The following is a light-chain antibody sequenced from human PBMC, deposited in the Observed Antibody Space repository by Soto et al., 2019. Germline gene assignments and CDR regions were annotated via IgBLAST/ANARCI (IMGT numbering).Light chain of an antibody. CDR2: KAS. J-gene: IGKJ1*01. Sequence: DIQMTQSPSTLSGSVGDRVTITCRASQTIRCWLAWYQQKAGKAPKLLIYKASTLKSGVPSRFSGSGSGTEFTLTISSLQPDDFATYYCQHYNSYSEAFGQGTKVDI. V-gene: IGKV1-5*03. CDR3: QHYNSYSEA. CDR1: QTIRCW.